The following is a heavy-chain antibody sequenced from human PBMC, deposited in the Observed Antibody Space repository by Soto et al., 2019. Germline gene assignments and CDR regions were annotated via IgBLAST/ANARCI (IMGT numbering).Heavy chain of an antibody. Sequence: SETLSLTCSASGAALNSGNYYWSWIRQVPGKGLEWTGHIYVTGAVDYNPSLRDRITISQDTSERQFSLNLRLVTAADTAVYYCARLRIATNNYKWFDPWGQGTLVTVSS. CDR1: GAALNSGNYY. CDR2: IYVTGAV. D-gene: IGHD2-21*01. CDR3: ARLRIATNNYKWFDP. J-gene: IGHJ5*02. V-gene: IGHV4-31*03.